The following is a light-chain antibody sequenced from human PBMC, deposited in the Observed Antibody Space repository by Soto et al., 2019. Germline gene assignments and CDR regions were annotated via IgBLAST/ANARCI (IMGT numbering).Light chain of an antibody. CDR2: SNN. J-gene: IGLJ2*01. V-gene: IGLV1-47*02. CDR1: SFNIGSNS. Sequence: QSVLTQPPSASGTPGQRVTISCSGSSFNIGSNSVYWYQRLPGTAPKLLIHSNNQRPSGVPDRFSGSKSGTSASLAISGLRSEDEADYYCSSYTSSSTVVFGGGTKVTVL. CDR3: SSYTSSSTVV.